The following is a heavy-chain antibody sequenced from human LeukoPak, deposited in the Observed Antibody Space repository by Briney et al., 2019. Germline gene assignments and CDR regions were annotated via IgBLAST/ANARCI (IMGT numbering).Heavy chain of an antibody. D-gene: IGHD3-9*01. CDR1: GFTFSNYA. Sequence: GGSLRLSCAASGFTFSNYAMSWVRQAPGKGLEWVSAITGSGGNTYYADSVKGRFTISRDNSKNTVFLQMNSLRAEDTAVYYCAKWGDYDVLTGYYVSDYWGQGTLVAVSS. V-gene: IGHV3-23*01. CDR2: ITGSGGNT. CDR3: AKWGDYDVLTGYYVSDY. J-gene: IGHJ4*02.